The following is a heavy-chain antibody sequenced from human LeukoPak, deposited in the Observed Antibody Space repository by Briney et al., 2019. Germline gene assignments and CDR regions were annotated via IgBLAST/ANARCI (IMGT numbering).Heavy chain of an antibody. Sequence: PSETLSLTCTVSGGSISSSGYYWGWIRQPPGKGLEWVGSIYYSGSTYDNSALKRRVTISVATSKNQFSLKLSSVTAADTAVYSCAASGPVGVSWFDPWGQGTLVTVSS. CDR2: IYYSGST. D-gene: IGHD3-10*01. CDR3: AASGPVGVSWFDP. CDR1: GGSISSSGYY. V-gene: IGHV4-39*01. J-gene: IGHJ5*02.